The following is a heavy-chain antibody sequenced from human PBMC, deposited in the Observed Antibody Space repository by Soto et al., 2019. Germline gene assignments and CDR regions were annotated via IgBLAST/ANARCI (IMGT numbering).Heavy chain of an antibody. CDR2: LSGSGGST. V-gene: IGHV3-23*01. Sequence: GWSLRLSCASSVFTFISYAMNWVRQAPGKGLEWVSALSGSGGSTYYADSVKGRFTISRDNSKNTLYLQMYSLRAEDTAVYYCAKGGSPFWYYYYGMDVWGQGTTVTVSS. J-gene: IGHJ6*02. D-gene: IGHD3-3*01. CDR3: AKGGSPFWYYYYGMDV. CDR1: VFTFISYA.